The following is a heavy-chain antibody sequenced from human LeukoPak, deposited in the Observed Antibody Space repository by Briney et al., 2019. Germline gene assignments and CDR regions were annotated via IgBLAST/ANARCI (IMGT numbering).Heavy chain of an antibody. Sequence: ASVKVSCKASGGTFSSYAISWVRQAPGQGLEWMGRIIPILGIANYAQKFQGRVTITADKSTSTAYMELSSLRSEDTAVYYCASTHRYSSNFDYWGQGTLVTVSS. D-gene: IGHD6-13*01. CDR3: ASTHRYSSNFDY. CDR1: GGTFSSYA. V-gene: IGHV1-69*04. CDR2: IIPILGIA. J-gene: IGHJ4*02.